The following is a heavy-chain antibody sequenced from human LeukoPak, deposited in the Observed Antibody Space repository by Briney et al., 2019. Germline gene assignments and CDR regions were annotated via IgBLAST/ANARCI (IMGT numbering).Heavy chain of an antibody. CDR2: ISSSSSYI. D-gene: IGHD3-10*01. V-gene: IGHV3-21*04. Sequence: PGGSLRLSCAGSGFTFSSYWMSWVRQAPGKGLEWVSSISSSSSYIYYADSVKGRFTISRDNAKNSLYLQMNSLRAEDTAVYYCARASGSYYLYYYYYYMDVWGKGTTVTISS. J-gene: IGHJ6*03. CDR3: ARASGSYYLYYYYYYMDV. CDR1: GFTFSSYW.